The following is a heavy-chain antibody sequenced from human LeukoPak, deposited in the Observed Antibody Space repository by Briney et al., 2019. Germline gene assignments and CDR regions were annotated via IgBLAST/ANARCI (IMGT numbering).Heavy chain of an antibody. CDR3: ARDLGGWYFDY. CDR2: ISGGGIT. CDR1: GFIVSSNY. J-gene: IGHJ4*02. D-gene: IGHD2-15*01. V-gene: IGHV3-53*01. Sequence: GGSLRLSCAASGFIVSSNYMSWVRQAPGKGLEWVSVISGGGITYYTDSVKGRFTISRDNSKNTLYLQMNSLRAEDTAVYYCARDLGGWYFDYWGQGTLVTVSS.